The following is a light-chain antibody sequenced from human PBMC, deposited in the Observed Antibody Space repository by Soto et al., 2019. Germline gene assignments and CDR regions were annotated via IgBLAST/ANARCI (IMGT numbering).Light chain of an antibody. CDR3: SSYTSTSPYV. CDR1: SSDVGGYNY. Sequence: QPALTQPASVSGSPGQSIAISCTGTSSDVGGYNYVSWYQQHPGKAPKLMVYEVSHRPSGVSNRFTGSKSGNTASLTISGLQAEDEADYYCSSYTSTSPYVFGTGTKLTVL. CDR2: EVS. V-gene: IGLV2-14*01. J-gene: IGLJ1*01.